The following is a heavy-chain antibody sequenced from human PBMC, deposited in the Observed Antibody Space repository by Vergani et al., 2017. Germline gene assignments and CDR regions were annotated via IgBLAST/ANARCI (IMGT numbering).Heavy chain of an antibody. D-gene: IGHD6-13*01. CDR3: ARGYSREQAY. V-gene: IGHV4-34*01. Sequence: QVQLQQWGAGLLKPSETLSLTCAVYGGSFSGYYWSWIRQPPGKGLEWIGEINHSGSTNYNPSLKSRVTISVDTSKNQFSLKLSSVTAADTAGYYCARGYSREQAYWGQGTLVTVSS. CDR2: INHSGST. J-gene: IGHJ4*02. CDR1: GGSFSGYY.